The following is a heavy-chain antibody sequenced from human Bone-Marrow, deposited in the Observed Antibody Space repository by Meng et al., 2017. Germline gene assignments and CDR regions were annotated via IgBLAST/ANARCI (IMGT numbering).Heavy chain of an antibody. Sequence: QVQLVQSGAEVEKPGASVKVSCKASGYTFTGYYMHWVRQAPGQGLEWMGRINLNSGGTNYAQKFQGRVTMTRDTSISTAYMELSRLRSDDTAVYYCANWNDGLLNYWGQGTLVTVSS. CDR2: INLNSGGT. J-gene: IGHJ4*02. V-gene: IGHV1-2*06. CDR1: GYTFTGYY. D-gene: IGHD1-1*01. CDR3: ANWNDGLLNY.